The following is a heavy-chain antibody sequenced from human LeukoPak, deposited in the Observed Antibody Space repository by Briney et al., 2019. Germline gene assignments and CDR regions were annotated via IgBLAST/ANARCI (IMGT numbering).Heavy chain of an antibody. J-gene: IGHJ4*02. CDR2: FDPEDGET. V-gene: IGHV1-24*01. CDR3: ATLGPMVRGDQHDY. Sequence: EASVKVSCKVSGYTLTELSMHWVRQAPGKGLEWMGGFDPEDGETIYAQKFQGRVTMTEDTSTGTAYMELSSLRSEDTAVYYCATLGPMVRGDQHDYWGQGTLVTVSS. D-gene: IGHD3-10*01. CDR1: GYTLTELS.